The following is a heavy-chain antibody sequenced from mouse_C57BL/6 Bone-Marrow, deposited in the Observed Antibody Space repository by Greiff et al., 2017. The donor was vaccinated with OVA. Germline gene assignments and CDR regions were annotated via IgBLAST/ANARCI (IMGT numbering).Heavy chain of an antibody. D-gene: IGHD2-3*01. CDR1: GYTFTSYW. CDR2: IDPSDSYT. J-gene: IGHJ2*01. CDR3: ARSVYDGYYNY. Sequence: QVQLQQPGAELVMPGASVKLSCKASGYTFTSYWMHWVKQRPGQGLEWIGEIDPSDSYTNYNQKFKGKSTLTVDKSSSTAYMQLSRLTSEDSAVYYCARSVYDGYYNYWGQGTTLTVSA. V-gene: IGHV1-69*01.